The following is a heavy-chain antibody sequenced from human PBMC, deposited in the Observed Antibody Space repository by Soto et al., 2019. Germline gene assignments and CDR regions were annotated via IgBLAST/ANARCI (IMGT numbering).Heavy chain of an antibody. V-gene: IGHV1-69*01. CDR2: IIPMFPTA. D-gene: IGHD2-21*02. J-gene: IGHJ6*01. CDR1: GGTFSNHA. Sequence: QVQLVQSGAEVKKRGSSVKVSCKASGGTFSNHAISWVRQAPGQGLEWMGGIIPMFPTADYAQKFQGRLTITADESRSTVFMELSSLRSEDTAVYYCARDDATYCGGDCYRYVYFGMDVW. CDR3: ARDDATYCGGDCYRYVYFGMDV.